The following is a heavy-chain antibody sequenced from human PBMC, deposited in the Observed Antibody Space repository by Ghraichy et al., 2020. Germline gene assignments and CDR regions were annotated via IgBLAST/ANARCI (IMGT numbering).Heavy chain of an antibody. J-gene: IGHJ6*04. D-gene: IGHD3-3*01. CDR3: ASTYYDFGSGSSGYTMHV. CDR1: GASIRSYY. CDR2: IYNSGST. Sequence: SETLSLTCTVSGASIRSYYWSWIRQPAGKGLEWIGRIYNSGSTNYNPSLKSRVTMSLDTSKNQFSLKLSSVTAADTAVYYCASTYYDFGSGSSGYTMHVGGRGTTVIVSS. V-gene: IGHV4-4*07.